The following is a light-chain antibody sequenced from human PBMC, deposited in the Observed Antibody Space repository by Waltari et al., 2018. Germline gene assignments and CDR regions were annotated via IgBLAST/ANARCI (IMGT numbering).Light chain of an antibody. CDR3: QQRYSRPLT. Sequence: IVLTQSPATLPLSPGERATLSCSASPSVRTYLAGYQQKPDQAPSHFITDVANRATGIAARFSGSGSGTDFTLTISSLVPEDYAIYYCQQRYSRPLTFGGGTKVEIK. CDR2: DVA. V-gene: IGKV3-11*01. CDR1: PSVRTY. J-gene: IGKJ4*01.